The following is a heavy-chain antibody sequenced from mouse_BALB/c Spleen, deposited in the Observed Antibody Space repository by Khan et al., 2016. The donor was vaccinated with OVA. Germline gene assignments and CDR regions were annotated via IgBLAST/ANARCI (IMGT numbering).Heavy chain of an antibody. CDR2: IYPGSNNT. CDR1: GYTFTDYN. CDR3: EREWGAWFPY. V-gene: IGHV1-77*01. J-gene: IGHJ3*01. Sequence: QVQLKQSGAELARPGASVKLSCKASGYTFTDYNINWVKQRTGQGLEWIGEIYPGSNNTYYNEKFKGKATLTADKSSSPAYMQLSSLTSEDSAVYFCEREWGAWFPYWGQGTLVTVSA.